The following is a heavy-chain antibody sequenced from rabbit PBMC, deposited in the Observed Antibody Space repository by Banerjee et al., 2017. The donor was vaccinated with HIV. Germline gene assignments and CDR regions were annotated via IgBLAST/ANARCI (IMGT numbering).Heavy chain of an antibody. V-gene: IGHV1S45*01. Sequence: QEQLEESGGDLVKPEGSLTLTCKASGSDISSNAMCWVRQAPGKGLEWIGCIGTGSGTTYYASWAKGRFTISKTSSTTVTLQMTSLTAADTATYFCASHPDSSWGLWGQGTLVTVS. CDR2: IGTGSGTT. CDR1: GSDISSNA. CDR3: ASHPDSSWGL. J-gene: IGHJ6*01. D-gene: IGHD4-2*01.